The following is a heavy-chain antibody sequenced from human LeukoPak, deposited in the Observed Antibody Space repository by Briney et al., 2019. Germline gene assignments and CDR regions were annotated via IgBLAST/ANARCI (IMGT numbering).Heavy chain of an antibody. CDR2: INAGNGNT. J-gene: IGHJ5*02. CDR1: GYTFTSYA. Sequence: ASVKVSCMASGYTFTSYAMHWVRQAPGQRLEWMGWINAGNGNTKYSQKFQGRVTITRDTSASTAYMELSSLRSEDTAVYYCARDLAYSNYVGWFDPWGQGTLVTVSS. V-gene: IGHV1-3*01. CDR3: ARDLAYSNYVGWFDP. D-gene: IGHD4-11*01.